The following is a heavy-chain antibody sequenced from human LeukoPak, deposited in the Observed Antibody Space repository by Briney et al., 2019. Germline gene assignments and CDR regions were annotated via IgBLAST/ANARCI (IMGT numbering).Heavy chain of an antibody. CDR2: INHSGST. CDR3: ASPGSSWYAY. V-gene: IGHV4-34*01. J-gene: IGHJ4*02. Sequence: SETLSLTCAVYGGSFSGYYWSWIRQPPGKGLEWIGEINHSGSTNYNPSLKSRVTISLDTSRNQFSLKLSSVTAADTAVYYCASPGSSWYAYWGQGTLVTVSS. D-gene: IGHD6-13*01. CDR1: GGSFSGYY.